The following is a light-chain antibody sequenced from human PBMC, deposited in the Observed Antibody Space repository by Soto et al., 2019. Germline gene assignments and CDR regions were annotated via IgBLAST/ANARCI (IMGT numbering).Light chain of an antibody. CDR3: QQYYRTPWT. Sequence: DIVMTQSPDSLAVSLGERATINCKSSQSIFYSSNNKNYLTWYQQKPGQPPKLLIYWASTRESGVPDRFSGSGSGTDFILTISSLQAEDVAVYYCQQYYRTPWTFGQGTKVEIK. CDR2: WAS. CDR1: QSIFYSSNNKNY. V-gene: IGKV4-1*01. J-gene: IGKJ1*01.